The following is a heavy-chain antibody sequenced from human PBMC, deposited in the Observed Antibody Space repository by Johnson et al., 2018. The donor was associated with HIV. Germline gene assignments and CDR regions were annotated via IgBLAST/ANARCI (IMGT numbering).Heavy chain of an antibody. CDR2: IYSGGST. CDR1: GFTVSSNY. CDR3: ARESSSSSGAFDI. V-gene: IGHV3-66*01. Sequence: VQLVESGGGLVQPGGSLRLSCAASGFTVSSNYMSWVRQAPGKGLEWVSVIYSGGSTYYADSAKGRFTISRDNSKNTLYLQMNSLRAEDTAVYYCARESSSSSGAFDIWGQGTMVTVSS. D-gene: IGHD6-6*01. J-gene: IGHJ3*02.